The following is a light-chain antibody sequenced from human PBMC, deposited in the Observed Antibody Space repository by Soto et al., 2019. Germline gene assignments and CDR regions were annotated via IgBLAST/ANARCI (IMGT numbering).Light chain of an antibody. V-gene: IGKV3-15*01. J-gene: IGKJ5*01. CDR3: QQYNTWRSIT. CDR2: DTS. Sequence: EVVLTQSPGTLSLSPGERATLSCRASQSVHFNYLAWYQHKPGQAPRVLIYDTSTRAAGIPARFSGSGSETNFTLTIITLQSEDFAVYYCQQYNTWRSITFGQGTRLESK. CDR1: QSVHFNY.